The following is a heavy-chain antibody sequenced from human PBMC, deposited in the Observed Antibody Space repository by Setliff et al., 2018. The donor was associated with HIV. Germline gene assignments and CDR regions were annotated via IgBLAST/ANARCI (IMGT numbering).Heavy chain of an antibody. J-gene: IGHJ5*02. D-gene: IGHD3-10*01. V-gene: IGHV4-4*09. Sequence: PSETLSLTCTASGGSISSYCWNWIRQSPGRGLEWIGFIFSSGSTKYNPSLQSRVTMSIDTSKNQFSLKLTSVTAADTAVYYCARRIDNSGSFPDKNWFDTWGQGSQVTVSS. CDR2: IFSSGST. CDR1: GGSISSYC. CDR3: ARRIDNSGSFPDKNWFDT.